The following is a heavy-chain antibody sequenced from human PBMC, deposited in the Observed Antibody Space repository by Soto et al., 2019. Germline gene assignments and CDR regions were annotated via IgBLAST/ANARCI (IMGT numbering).Heavy chain of an antibody. Sequence: QVQLQESGPGLVKPSDTLSLTCAVSGYSISSSNWWGWIRQPPGKGLEWIGYIYYSGSTYYNPSLTRRVTMSVDTSKSKLALQLSSVNAVDTAVYYCARIPIYYDILTGQGDDAFDIWGQGTMVTVSS. V-gene: IGHV4-28*01. CDR3: ARIPIYYDILTGQGDDAFDI. CDR1: GYSISSSNW. D-gene: IGHD3-9*01. J-gene: IGHJ3*02. CDR2: IYYSGST.